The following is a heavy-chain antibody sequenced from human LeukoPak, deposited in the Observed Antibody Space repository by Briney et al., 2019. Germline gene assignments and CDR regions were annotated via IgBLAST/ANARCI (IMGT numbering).Heavy chain of an antibody. CDR2: INPNSGGT. CDR3: AREWSGIAAADGKQYYYYYMDV. V-gene: IGHV1-2*02. J-gene: IGHJ6*03. Sequence: GASVKVSCKASGYTFTGYYMHWVRQAPGQGLEWMGWINPNSGGTNYAQKFQGRVTMTRDTSISTAYMELSRLRSDDTAVYYCAREWSGIAAADGKQYYYYYMDVWGKGTTVTVSS. CDR1: GYTFTGYY. D-gene: IGHD6-13*01.